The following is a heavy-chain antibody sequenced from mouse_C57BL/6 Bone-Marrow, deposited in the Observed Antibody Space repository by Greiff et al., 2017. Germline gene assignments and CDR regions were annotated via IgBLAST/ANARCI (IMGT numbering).Heavy chain of an antibody. J-gene: IGHJ1*03. CDR1: GFTFSDYG. CDR2: ISSGSSTI. CDR3: AATVAHWYFDV. V-gene: IGHV5-17*01. Sequence: EVKLVESGGGLVKPGGSLKLSCAASGFTFSDYGMHWVRQTPEKGLEWVAYISSGSSTIYYADTVKGRFTISRDNAKNTLFLQITSLRSEDTAMYYCAATVAHWYFDVWGTGTTVTVSS. D-gene: IGHD1-1*01.